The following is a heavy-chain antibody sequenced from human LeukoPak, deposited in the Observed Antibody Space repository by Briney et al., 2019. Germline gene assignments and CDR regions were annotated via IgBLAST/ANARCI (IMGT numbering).Heavy chain of an antibody. Sequence: SETVSLTCTVSGGSFNTYYWSWIRQPPGKGLEWIGSIYYSGSTYYNPSLKSRVTISVDTSKNQFSLKLSSVTAADTAVYYCARTPSGYLANWFDPWGQGTLVTVSS. CDR2: IYYSGST. V-gene: IGHV4-39*01. CDR1: GGSFNTYY. J-gene: IGHJ5*02. CDR3: ARTPSGYLANWFDP. D-gene: IGHD3-22*01.